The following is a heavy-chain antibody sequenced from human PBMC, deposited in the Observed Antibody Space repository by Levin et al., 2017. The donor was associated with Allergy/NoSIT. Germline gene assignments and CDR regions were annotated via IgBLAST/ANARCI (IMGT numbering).Heavy chain of an antibody. CDR2: IRWDGAT. CDR1: GFTTDYYA. V-gene: IGHV3-9*02. J-gene: IGHJ4*02. D-gene: IGHD2-21*02. Sequence: GGSLRLSCAATGFTTDYYAMHWVRQGPGKGLEWVSGIRWDGATGYADSVKGRFTISRDDAKTSLYLQMNSLRPDDTALYYCSRDLGVVTAALGNWGQGTAVTVSS. CDR3: SRDLGVVTAALGN.